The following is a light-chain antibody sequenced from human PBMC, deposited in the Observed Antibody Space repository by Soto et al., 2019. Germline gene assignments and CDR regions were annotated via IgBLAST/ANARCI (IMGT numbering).Light chain of an antibody. CDR3: GSYVGSNIWV. J-gene: IGLJ2*01. Sequence: QSALTQPPSASGSPGQSVTISCTGTSSDVGAYKYVSWYQQYPGKAPELMIYEVSKRPSGVPDRFSGSKSGNTASLTVSGLPAEEEADYSCGSYVGSNIWVFGGRTKLTVL. V-gene: IGLV2-8*01. CDR2: EVS. CDR1: SSDVGAYKY.